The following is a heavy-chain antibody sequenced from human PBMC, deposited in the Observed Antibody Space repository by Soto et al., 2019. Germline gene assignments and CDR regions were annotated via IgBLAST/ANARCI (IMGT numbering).Heavy chain of an antibody. CDR1: GYTFTSYG. Sequence: QVQLVQSGAEVKKPGASVKVSCKASGYTFTSYGISWVRQAPGQGLEWMGWISAYNGNTNYAQKLQGRVTMTTDTSTSTAHMELRSLRSDDTAVYYCARPAYCGGGCYPEKYYDYGMYLWGQGTTVTVSS. CDR2: ISAYNGNT. V-gene: IGHV1-18*01. CDR3: ARPAYCGGGCYPEKYYDYGMYL. J-gene: IGHJ6*02. D-gene: IGHD2-21*02.